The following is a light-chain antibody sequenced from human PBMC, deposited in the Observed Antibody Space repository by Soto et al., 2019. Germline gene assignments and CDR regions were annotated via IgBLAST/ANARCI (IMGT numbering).Light chain of an antibody. CDR3: CSYASYTTHV. V-gene: IGLV2-23*01. CDR2: EGT. CDR1: SSDVGTYNL. J-gene: IGLJ1*01. Sequence: QSALTQPASVSGSPGQSITISCTGTSSDVGTYNLVSWYQQHPGKAPKLMFYEGTKRPSGVSNRFSGSRSGNTASLTLFDLQAEDEADYYCCSYASYTTHVFGTGTKVTVL.